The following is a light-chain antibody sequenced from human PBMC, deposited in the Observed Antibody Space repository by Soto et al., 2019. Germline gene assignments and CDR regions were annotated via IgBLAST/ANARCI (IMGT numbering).Light chain of an antibody. CDR1: QNVRSY. J-gene: IGKJ1*01. CDR3: QQTFSTPRT. CDR2: ETS. Sequence: DTQMTQSPSSLAASVGDRLSSTCRASQNVRSYVNWYQQKQGQAPNLIIYETSTLESGVLSRFSGDGYGTDFTLSISSLQPEDFAIYYCQQTFSTPRTCGQGTKVEI. V-gene: IGKV1-39*01.